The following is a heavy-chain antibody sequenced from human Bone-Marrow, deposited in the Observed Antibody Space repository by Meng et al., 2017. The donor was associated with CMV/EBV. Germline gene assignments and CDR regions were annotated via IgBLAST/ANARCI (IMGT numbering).Heavy chain of an antibody. D-gene: IGHD3-16*01. CDR3: ASQRRGNWYFDL. CDR2: INWNGGST. V-gene: IGHV3-20*04. CDR1: GFTFDDYG. Sequence: GESLKISCAASGFTFDDYGMSWVRQAPGKGLEWVSGINWNGGSTGYADSVKGRFTISRDNAKNTLYLQMNSLRAEDTAVYYCASQRRGNWYFDLWGRGNLVTVSS. J-gene: IGHJ2*01.